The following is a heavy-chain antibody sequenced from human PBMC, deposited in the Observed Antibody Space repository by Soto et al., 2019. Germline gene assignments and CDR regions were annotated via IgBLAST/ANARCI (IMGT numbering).Heavy chain of an antibody. J-gene: IGHJ6*03. CDR1: GDSVSSNSAA. D-gene: IGHD5-12*01. Sequence: SQTHSLTCVISGDSVSSNSAAWNWISQSQSRGLEWLGRTYYRSRWYNDYAVSVRSRITVNADTSKNQFSLHLNSVTPEDTAVYFFSGSSSLQWYYMAVWDKGTSVT. CDR3: SGSSSLQWYYMAV. CDR2: TYYRSRWYN. V-gene: IGHV6-1*01.